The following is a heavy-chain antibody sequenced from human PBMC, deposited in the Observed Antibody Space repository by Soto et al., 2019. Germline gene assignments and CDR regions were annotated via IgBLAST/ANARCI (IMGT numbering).Heavy chain of an antibody. CDR1: GYTFTDYF. CDR2: INPSGGST. CDR3: TRGRQYYQYAMDV. J-gene: IGHJ6*02. V-gene: IGHV1-46*03. Sequence: QVQVVQSGAEVKKPGASVRISCKASGYTFTDYFIHWVRQAPGQGLEWMGRINPSGGSTTKAQQFQGRITMTGDTSTSTAYMELSSLRSDDTAVYYCTRGRQYYQYAMDVWGQGTTVTVSS.